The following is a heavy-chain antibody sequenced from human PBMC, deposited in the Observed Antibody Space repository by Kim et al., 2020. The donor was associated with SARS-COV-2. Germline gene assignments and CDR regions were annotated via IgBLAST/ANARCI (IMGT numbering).Heavy chain of an antibody. D-gene: IGHD2-21*01. CDR2: FDPEDGET. CDR3: AAHANMWFSSLDY. CDR1: GYTVRKLS. Sequence: ASVKVSCKVSGYTVRKLSMHWVRQAPGEGLEWMGGFDPEDGETTYAQKFQGRFTMTEDTSTDTAYMELRNLRSDDMAVYYCAAHANMWFSSLDYWGQGTLVTVSS. V-gene: IGHV1-24*01. J-gene: IGHJ4*02.